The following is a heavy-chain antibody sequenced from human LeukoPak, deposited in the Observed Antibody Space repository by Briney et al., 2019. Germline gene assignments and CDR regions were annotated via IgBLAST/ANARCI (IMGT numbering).Heavy chain of an antibody. D-gene: IGHD2-21*02. CDR2: INPSGGST. Sequence: ASVKVSCKASGYTFTSYYMHWVRQAPGQGLEWMGIINPSGGSTSYAQKFQGRVTMTRDTSTSTVYMELSSLRSEDTAVYYCARDHYHKIHSVMVTAPDYWGQGTLVIVSS. J-gene: IGHJ4*02. CDR1: GYTFTSYY. CDR3: ARDHYHKIHSVMVTAPDY. V-gene: IGHV1-46*01.